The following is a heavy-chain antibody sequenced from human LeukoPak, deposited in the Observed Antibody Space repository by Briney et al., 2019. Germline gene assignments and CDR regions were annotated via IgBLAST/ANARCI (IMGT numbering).Heavy chain of an antibody. V-gene: IGHV3-30*02. D-gene: IGHD3-10*01. CDR1: GFTFSNYD. Sequence: GGSLRLSCAASGFTFSNYDMHWVRQAPGKGLEWVAFIWSDGSNRYYADSVKGRFTISRDNSKNTLYLQMNSLRAEDTAVYYCAKSLSSRGVIIPKTSRYFDYWGQGTLVTVSS. CDR3: AKSLSSRGVIIPKTSRYFDY. CDR2: IWSDGSNR. J-gene: IGHJ4*02.